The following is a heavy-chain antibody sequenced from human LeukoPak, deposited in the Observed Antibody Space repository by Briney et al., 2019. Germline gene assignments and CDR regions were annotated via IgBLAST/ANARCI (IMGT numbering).Heavy chain of an antibody. CDR1: GGSISRYY. CDR2: IYYSGST. Sequence: SETLSLTCTVSGGSISRYYWSWIRQPPGKRLEWIGYIYYSGSTNYNPSLKSRVTISVDTSKNQFSLKVSSVTAADTAVYYCARDGVNYYDISVYDIWGRGTLVTVSS. J-gene: IGHJ4*02. CDR3: ARDGVNYYDISVYDI. V-gene: IGHV4-59*01. D-gene: IGHD3-22*01.